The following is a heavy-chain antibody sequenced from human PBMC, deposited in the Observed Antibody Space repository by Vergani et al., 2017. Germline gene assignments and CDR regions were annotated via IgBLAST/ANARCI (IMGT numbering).Heavy chain of an antibody. D-gene: IGHD3-22*01. CDR1: GYSFTNSW. CDR2: IYPADSDT. Sequence: EVQLVQSGAEVKKPGASLKISCKASGYSFTNSWIGWVRQMPGRGLEFMGIIYPADSDTRYSPSFQGQVTISVDKSISTAYLQRSSLRASDSAMYYCARLYGRDSSVSKYFDYWGQGTLVTVSS. CDR3: ARLYGRDSSVSKYFDY. J-gene: IGHJ4*02. V-gene: IGHV5-51*01.